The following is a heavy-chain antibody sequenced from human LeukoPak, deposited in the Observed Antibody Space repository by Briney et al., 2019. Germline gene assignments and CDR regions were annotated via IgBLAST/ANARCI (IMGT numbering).Heavy chain of an antibody. J-gene: IGHJ4*02. Sequence: PSETLSLTCAVYGGSFSGYYWSWIRQPPGKGLEWIGEINHSGSTNYNPSLKSRVTISVDTSKNQFSLKLSSVTAADTAVYYCARGTSYSYGYGGYFDYWGQGTLVTVPS. V-gene: IGHV4-34*01. D-gene: IGHD5-18*01. CDR1: GGSFSGYY. CDR3: ARGTSYSYGYGGYFDY. CDR2: INHSGST.